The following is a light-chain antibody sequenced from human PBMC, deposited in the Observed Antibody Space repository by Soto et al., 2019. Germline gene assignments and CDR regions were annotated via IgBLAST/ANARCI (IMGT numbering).Light chain of an antibody. J-gene: IGKJ2*01. CDR1: RTISYW. Sequence: DIQMTQSPSSLSASVGDRVTITCRASRTISYWLAWYQQNPGKAPKVLIYQASILGSGVPSRFSGSGSGTDFTLTISSLQPDDFATYYCQQYHSYPYTFGQATKLEV. V-gene: IGKV1-5*03. CDR2: QAS. CDR3: QQYHSYPYT.